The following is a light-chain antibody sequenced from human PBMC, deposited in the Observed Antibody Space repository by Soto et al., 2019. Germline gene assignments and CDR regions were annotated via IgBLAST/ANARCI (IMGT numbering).Light chain of an antibody. V-gene: IGKV1-16*02. Sequence: DIQMTQSPSSLSASVGDRVTITCRASQGIGNSLAWFQQKPGKAPKTLIYAASSFQSGVPSKFSGSGYGTDFTLTISNLQPEDFATYYCQQYKSYPFTFGGGTKVEI. J-gene: IGKJ4*01. CDR2: AAS. CDR1: QGIGNS. CDR3: QQYKSYPFT.